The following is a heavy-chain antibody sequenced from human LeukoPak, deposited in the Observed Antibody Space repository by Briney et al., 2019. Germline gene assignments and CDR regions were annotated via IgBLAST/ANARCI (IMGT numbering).Heavy chain of an antibody. J-gene: IGHJ4*02. V-gene: IGHV4-59*01. CDR1: GGSISSNY. Sequence: SETLSLTCTVSGGSISSNYWSWIRQPPGKGLEWIGNIHYSGRTKSNPSLKSRITISVDTSKNQFSLKLSSVIAADTAVYYCARYYDNTGSLDYWGQGTLVTVSS. CDR3: ARYYDNTGSLDY. D-gene: IGHD3-22*01. CDR2: IHYSGRT.